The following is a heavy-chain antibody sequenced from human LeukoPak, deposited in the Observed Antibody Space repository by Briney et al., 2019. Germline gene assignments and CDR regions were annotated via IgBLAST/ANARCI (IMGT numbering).Heavy chain of an antibody. D-gene: IGHD1-1*01. Sequence: ASVKVSCKASGYTFTSYAMHWMRQAPGQRLEWMGWINAGNGNTKYSQKFQGRVTITRDTPASTAYMELRSLRSDDTAAYYCATGGWGGRDWNDPRAFDIWGQGTMVTVSS. CDR1: GYTFTSYA. CDR2: INAGNGNT. CDR3: ATGGWGGRDWNDPRAFDI. V-gene: IGHV1-3*01. J-gene: IGHJ3*02.